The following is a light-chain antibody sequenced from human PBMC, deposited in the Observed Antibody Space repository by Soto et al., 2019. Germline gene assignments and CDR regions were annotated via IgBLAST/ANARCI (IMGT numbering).Light chain of an antibody. CDR2: GAS. CDR3: QQYGSSPRT. CDR1: QSVRSDY. V-gene: IGKV3-20*01. J-gene: IGKJ1*01. Sequence: EIVLTQSPGTLSLSPGERATLSCRASQSVRSDYLAWYQQKPGQAPRLHIYGASTRATGIPDRFTGSGSVTDFNLTISRLEPEDFAVYDCQQYGSSPRTFGQGTKVEIK.